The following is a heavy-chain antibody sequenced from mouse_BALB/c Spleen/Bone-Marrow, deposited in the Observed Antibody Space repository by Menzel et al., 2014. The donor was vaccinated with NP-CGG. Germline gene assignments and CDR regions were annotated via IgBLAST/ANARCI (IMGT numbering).Heavy chain of an antibody. Sequence: VQLQQSGAELVKPGASVKLSCTASGFNIKDTYMHWVKQRPEQGLEWIGRIDPANGNTKYDPKFQGKATITADTSSNTAYLQHSSLTSEDTAVYYCARFPYDYGGGDYWGQGTTLTVSS. D-gene: IGHD2-4*01. CDR1: GFNIKDTY. V-gene: IGHV14-3*02. J-gene: IGHJ2*01. CDR2: IDPANGNT. CDR3: ARFPYDYGGGDY.